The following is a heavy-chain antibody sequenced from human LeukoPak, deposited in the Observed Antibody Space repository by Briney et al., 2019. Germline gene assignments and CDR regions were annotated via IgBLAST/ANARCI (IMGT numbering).Heavy chain of an antibody. D-gene: IGHD5-18*01. J-gene: IGHJ4*02. CDR3: ARDKSTAMANFDY. CDR2: ISSSSSYI. Sequence: GGSLRLSCAASGFTFSSYSMNWVRQAPGKGLEWVSSISSSSSYIYYADSVKGRFTISRDNAKNSLYLQMNSLRAEDTAVYYCARDKSTAMANFDYWGQGTLSPSPQ. V-gene: IGHV3-21*01. CDR1: GFTFSSYS.